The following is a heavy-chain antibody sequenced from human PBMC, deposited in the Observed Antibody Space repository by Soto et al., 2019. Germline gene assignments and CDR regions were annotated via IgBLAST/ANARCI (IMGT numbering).Heavy chain of an antibody. CDR3: ARGGLHRSGYEYYYYYYGLDV. CDR2: VQQDGSEK. Sequence: EGQLVESGGGLVQPGESLRLSCAGSGFTFNSYWMSWVRQAPGKGLEWVAKVQQDGSEKYYVDSVKGRFTISSDNAKNSVYLQMNSLRVEDTAVYYCARGGLHRSGYEYYYYYYGLDVWGQGTTVTVAS. D-gene: IGHD5-12*01. J-gene: IGHJ6*02. V-gene: IGHV3-7*03. CDR1: GFTFNSYW.